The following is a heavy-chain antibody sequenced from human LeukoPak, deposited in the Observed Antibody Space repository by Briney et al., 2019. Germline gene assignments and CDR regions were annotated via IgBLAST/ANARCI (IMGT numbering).Heavy chain of an antibody. CDR2: IYYSGST. CDR1: GGSISSYY. CDR3: ARGRRAFWSGYFDAFDI. Sequence: SETLSLTCTVSGGSISSYYWSWIRQPPGKGLEWIGYIYYSGSTNYNPSLKSRVTISVDTSKNQFSLKLSSVTAADTAVYYCARGRRAFWSGYFDAFDIWGQGTMVTVSS. V-gene: IGHV4-59*12. D-gene: IGHD3-3*01. J-gene: IGHJ3*02.